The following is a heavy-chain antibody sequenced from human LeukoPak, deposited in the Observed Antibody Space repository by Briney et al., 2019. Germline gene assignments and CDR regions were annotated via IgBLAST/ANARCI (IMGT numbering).Heavy chain of an antibody. CDR2: INSDGSST. CDR3: ARGGGSSSCPGY. V-gene: IGHV3-74*01. CDR1: GFTFSSYW. J-gene: IGHJ4*02. Sequence: PGGSLRLSCAASGFTFSSYWMHWVRQAPGKGLVWVSRINSDGSSTNYADSVKGRFTISRDNAKNTLYLQMNSLRAEDTAVYYCARGGGSSSCPGYWGQGTLVTVSS. D-gene: IGHD6-13*01.